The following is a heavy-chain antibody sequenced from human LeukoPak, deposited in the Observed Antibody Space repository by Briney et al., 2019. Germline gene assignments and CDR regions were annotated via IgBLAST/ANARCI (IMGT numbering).Heavy chain of an antibody. V-gene: IGHV1-2*02. CDR2: INPNSGGT. CDR1: GYTFTSYG. J-gene: IGHJ4*02. Sequence: ASVKVSCKASGYTFTSYGISWLRQAPGQGLEWMGWINPNSGGTNYAQKFQGRVTMTRDTSISTAYMELSRLRSDDTAVYYCARDDPFDYWGQGTLVTVSS. CDR3: ARDDPFDY.